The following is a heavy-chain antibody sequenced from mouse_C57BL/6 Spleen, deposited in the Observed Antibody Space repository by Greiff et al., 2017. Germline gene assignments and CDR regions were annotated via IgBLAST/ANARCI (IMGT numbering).Heavy chain of an antibody. CDR3: TTMIRGTYYFDY. CDR1: GFNIKDDY. D-gene: IGHD2-4*01. J-gene: IGHJ2*01. V-gene: IGHV14-4*01. CDR2: IDPENGDT. Sequence: VQLKESGAELVRPGASVKLSCTASGFNIKDDYMHWVKQRPEQGLEWIGWIDPENGDTEYASKFQGKATITADTSSNTAYLQLSSLTSEDAAVYYCTTMIRGTYYFDYWGQGTTLTVSS.